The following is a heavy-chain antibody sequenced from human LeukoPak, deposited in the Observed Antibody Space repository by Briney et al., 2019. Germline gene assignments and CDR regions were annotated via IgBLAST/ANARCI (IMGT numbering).Heavy chain of an antibody. CDR2: INTDGSST. CDR1: GFTFSSYW. CDR3: ARGEDFWSVIDY. D-gene: IGHD3-3*01. J-gene: IGHJ4*02. V-gene: IGHV3-74*01. Sequence: GGSLRLSCAASGFTFSSYWMHWVRQAPGKGLVWVSRINTDGSSTSYADSVKGRFTISRDNAKNTLYLQMNSLRAEDTAVYYRARGEDFWSVIDYWGQGTLVTVSS.